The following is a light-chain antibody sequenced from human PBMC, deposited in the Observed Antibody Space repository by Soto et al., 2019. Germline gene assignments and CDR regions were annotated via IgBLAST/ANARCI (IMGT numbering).Light chain of an antibody. V-gene: IGKV1-39*01. Sequence: DIQMTQSPSSLSASVGDRVTITCRASQSISSYLNWYQQKPGKAPKLLIYAASSLQSGVPSRFRGSGAGTDVTHTSSSLQPEDFATYYCQQRYSTPYTFGPGTKGDSK. J-gene: IGKJ3*01. CDR2: AAS. CDR3: QQRYSTPYT. CDR1: QSISSY.